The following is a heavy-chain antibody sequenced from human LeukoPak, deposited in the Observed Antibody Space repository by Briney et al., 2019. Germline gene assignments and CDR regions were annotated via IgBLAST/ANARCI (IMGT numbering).Heavy chain of an antibody. CDR3: ASYDSSGYYFDY. J-gene: IGHJ4*02. Sequence: SVKVSCKASGYTFTGYYMHWVRQAPGQGLEWMGWIIPIFGTANYAQKFQGRVTITTDESTSTAYMELSSLRSEDTAVYYCASYDSSGYYFDYWGQGTLVTVSS. CDR1: GYTFTGYY. D-gene: IGHD3-22*01. V-gene: IGHV1-69*05. CDR2: IIPIFGTA.